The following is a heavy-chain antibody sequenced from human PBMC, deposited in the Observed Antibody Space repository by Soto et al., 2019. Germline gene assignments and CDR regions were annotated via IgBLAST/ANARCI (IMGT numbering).Heavy chain of an antibody. Sequence: PSETLSLTCAVSGGSISSGGYSWSWIRQPPGKGLEWIGYMYHSGSTYYNPSLKSRVTISIDTSKNQVSLKLSSVTAADTAVYYCARVWGISYYGMYVWGQGTTVTVP. V-gene: IGHV4-30-2*01. CDR3: ARVWGISYYGMYV. D-gene: IGHD3-16*01. J-gene: IGHJ6*02. CDR1: GGSISSGGYS. CDR2: MYHSGST.